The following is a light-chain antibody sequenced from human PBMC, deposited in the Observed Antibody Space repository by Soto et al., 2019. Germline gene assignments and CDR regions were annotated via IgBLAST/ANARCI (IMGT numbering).Light chain of an antibody. J-gene: IGKJ4*01. CDR1: QSISSN. V-gene: IGKV3-15*01. Sequence: EIGMTQSPATLSVSPGESATHSCRASQSISSNLAWYQQKPGQAPRLLIYGASTRATGIPARFSGSGSGTEFTLTISSLQSEDFALYYCQQYNNWLTFGGGTRVDIK. CDR2: GAS. CDR3: QQYNNWLT.